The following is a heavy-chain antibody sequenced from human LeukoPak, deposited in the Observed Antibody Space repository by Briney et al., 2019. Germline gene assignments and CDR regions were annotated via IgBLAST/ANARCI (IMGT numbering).Heavy chain of an antibody. CDR1: GFTFSNYA. J-gene: IGHJ4*02. CDR2: ITGSGTNT. Sequence: TGGSLRLSCVASGFTFSNYAMSWVRQAPGKGLEWVSAITGSGTNTYYADSVKGRFTISRDNSKNTVFLQMNSLRHEDTAIYYCVIWGDYDVLTGYYVPDYWGQGTLVTVSS. CDR3: VIWGDYDVLTGYYVPDY. D-gene: IGHD3-9*01. V-gene: IGHV3-23*01.